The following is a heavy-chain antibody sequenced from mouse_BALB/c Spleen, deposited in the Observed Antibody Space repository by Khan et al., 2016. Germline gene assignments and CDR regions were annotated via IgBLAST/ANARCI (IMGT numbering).Heavy chain of an antibody. CDR2: ISYSGST. J-gene: IGHJ3*01. Sequence: EVQLQESGPGLVKPSQSLSLTCTVTGYSITSDYAWNWIRQFPGNKLEWMGYISYSGSTSYNPSLKSRTSITRDTSKNQFFLQLNSVTTEDTATYYCASTMITFAYWGQGTLVTVSA. CDR1: GYSITSDYA. CDR3: ASTMITFAY. V-gene: IGHV3-2*02. D-gene: IGHD2-4*01.